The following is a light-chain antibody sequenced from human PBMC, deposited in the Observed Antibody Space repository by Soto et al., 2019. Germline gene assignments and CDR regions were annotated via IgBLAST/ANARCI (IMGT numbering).Light chain of an antibody. V-gene: IGKV3D-15*01. CDR3: QHYNNWPQT. CDR2: GAS. Sequence: EIVMTQSPATLSVSPGERATLSCRASQSVSNKLAWYQQKPGQAPRLLIYGASTRATGIPARFSGSGSGTEFTLTISSLQSEDFELYYCQHYNNWPQTLGQGTNVDIK. CDR1: QSVSNK. J-gene: IGKJ1*01.